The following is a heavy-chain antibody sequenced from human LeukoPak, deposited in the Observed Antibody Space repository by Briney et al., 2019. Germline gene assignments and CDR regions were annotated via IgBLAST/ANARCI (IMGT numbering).Heavy chain of an antibody. CDR1: RFNFSDYA. J-gene: IGHJ4*02. V-gene: IGHV3-23*01. CDR3: AKDLGELSFIIDY. Sequence: GGSLRLSCAASRFNFSDYAMTWVRQAPGKGLEWVSAITGSGGGTYYADSVKGRFTISRDNSKNTLYLQMSSLRVEDTAVYYCAKDLGELSFIIDYWGQGALVTVSS. D-gene: IGHD3-16*02. CDR2: ITGSGGGT.